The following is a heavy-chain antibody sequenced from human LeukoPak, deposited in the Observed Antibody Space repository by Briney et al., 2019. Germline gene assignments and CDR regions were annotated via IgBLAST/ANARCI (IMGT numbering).Heavy chain of an antibody. D-gene: IGHD2-2*01. CDR1: GFTFSSNA. CDR3: AKGAEYADTNWFDP. Sequence: PGGSLRLSCVVSGFTFSSNAMSWVRQAPGKGLEWVSAISGSGSSTHYADSVKCRFTISRENSKNTLYLQMNSLRAEDTAVYYCAKGAEYADTNWFDPCGQGTLVTASS. V-gene: IGHV3-23*01. CDR2: ISGSGSST. J-gene: IGHJ5*02.